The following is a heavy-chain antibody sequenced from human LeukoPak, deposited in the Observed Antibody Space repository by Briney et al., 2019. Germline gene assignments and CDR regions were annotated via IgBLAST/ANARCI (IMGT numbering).Heavy chain of an antibody. J-gene: IGHJ4*02. D-gene: IGHD6-19*01. CDR3: ARGEWLDNY. CDR1: GGSISSYY. Sequence: PSETLSLTCTVSGGSISSYYWSWIRQPPGKGLEWIGYIYYSGSTNYNPSLKSRVTISVDTSKNQFSLKLRSVTAADTAVYYCARGEWLDNYWGQGTLVTVSS. CDR2: IYYSGST. V-gene: IGHV4-59*12.